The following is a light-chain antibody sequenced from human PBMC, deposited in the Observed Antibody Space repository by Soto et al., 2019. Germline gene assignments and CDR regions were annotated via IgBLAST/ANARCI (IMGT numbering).Light chain of an antibody. Sequence: QPVLTQSPSASASPGASVKLTCTLSSRHSTYAIAWHQHQADRGPRFLMKVNNDGTHIKGDGIPYRFSGSSSGAECYLTISSLQSEDEADYYCQTWGSGIQVFGGGTKVTVL. V-gene: IGLV4-69*01. CDR2: VNNDGTH. CDR3: QTWGSGIQV. CDR1: SRHSTYA. J-gene: IGLJ2*01.